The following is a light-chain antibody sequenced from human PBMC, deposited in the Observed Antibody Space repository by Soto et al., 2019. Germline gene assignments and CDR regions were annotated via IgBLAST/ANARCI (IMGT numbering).Light chain of an antibody. J-gene: IGKJ5*01. CDR3: HQYNKWPPIT. CDR2: DAS. Sequence: DIVLTQSRATLSSFPGDRLTLSCRASHSVRSDLAWYQQKPGQSPRLLVFDASTRATGIPARFSGSGSGTEFTLTISNLQSEDFAVYYCHQYNKWPPITFGQGTRLEIK. V-gene: IGKV3-15*01. CDR1: HSVRSD.